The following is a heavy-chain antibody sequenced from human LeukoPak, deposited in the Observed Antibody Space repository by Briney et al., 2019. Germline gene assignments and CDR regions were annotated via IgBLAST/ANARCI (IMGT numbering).Heavy chain of an antibody. CDR3: AKDFRIGYSAHFDY. CDR1: GFTFRSHA. D-gene: IGHD2-21*01. J-gene: IGHJ4*02. V-gene: IGHV3-23*01. Sequence: GGSLRLSCVGSGFTFRSHAMSWVRQAPEKGLEFVSGIYEDGGTTYYADSVKGRLSISRDNSKNTLYLQMDSLRGEDTAVYYCAKDFRIGYSAHFDYWGQGALVTVSS. CDR2: IYEDGGTT.